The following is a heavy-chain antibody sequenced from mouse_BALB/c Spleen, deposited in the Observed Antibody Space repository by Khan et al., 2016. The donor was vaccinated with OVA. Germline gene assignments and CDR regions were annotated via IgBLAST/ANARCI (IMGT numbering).Heavy chain of an antibody. V-gene: IGHV1-77*01. CDR3: ASEDGYYVYFDY. D-gene: IGHD2-3*01. Sequence: QVQLKQSGPELVKPGASVKMSCKASGYTFTYYVITWVKQRTGQGLEWIGEIYPGSNYAYYTERFKGKATLTADKSSNTTHMQLSSLTSEDTAVYFCASEDGYYVYFDYWGQGTTLTVSA. CDR2: IYPGSNYA. CDR1: GYTFTYYV. J-gene: IGHJ2*01.